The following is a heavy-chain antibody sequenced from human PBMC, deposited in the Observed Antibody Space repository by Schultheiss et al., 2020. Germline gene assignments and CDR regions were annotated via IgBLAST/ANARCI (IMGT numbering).Heavy chain of an antibody. Sequence: SETLSLTCTVSGGSISSGSYYWSWIRQPPGKGLEWIGSIYYSGSTNYNPSLKSRVTISVDTSKNQFSLKLSSVTAADTAVYYCARRPGYYYYYYGMDVWGQGTTVTVSS. CDR3: ARRPGYYYYYYGMDV. J-gene: IGHJ6*02. V-gene: IGHV4-61*01. CDR1: GGSISSGSYY. CDR2: IYYSGST.